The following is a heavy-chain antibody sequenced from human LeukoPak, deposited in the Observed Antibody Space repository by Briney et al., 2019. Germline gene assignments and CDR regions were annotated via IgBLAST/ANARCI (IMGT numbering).Heavy chain of an antibody. CDR2: IYTSGST. CDR3: ARVYYYDSSGYLDAFDI. CDR1: GGFISSYY. V-gene: IGHV4-4*07. D-gene: IGHD3-22*01. J-gene: IGHJ3*02. Sequence: SETLSLTCTVSGGFISSYYWSWIRQPAGKGLEWIGRIYTSGSTKYNPSLKSRVTMSVDTSKNQFSLKLSSVTAADTAVYYCARVYYYDSSGYLDAFDIWRQGTMVSVSS.